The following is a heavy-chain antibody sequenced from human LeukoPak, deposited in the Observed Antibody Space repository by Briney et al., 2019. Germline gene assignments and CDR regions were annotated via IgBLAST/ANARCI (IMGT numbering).Heavy chain of an antibody. V-gene: IGHV3-74*01. Sequence: GGSLRLSCAVSGFTFRTYWMHWVRQVPGEGLVWVSRINEDGSITNYADSVKGRFSISRDNAKNTLYLQMNSLRAEDTAVYYCAKDGVYDILTGPFYYYGMDVWGQGTTVTVSS. CDR2: INEDGSIT. CDR3: AKDGVYDILTGPFYYYGMDV. D-gene: IGHD3-9*01. J-gene: IGHJ6*02. CDR1: GFTFRTYW.